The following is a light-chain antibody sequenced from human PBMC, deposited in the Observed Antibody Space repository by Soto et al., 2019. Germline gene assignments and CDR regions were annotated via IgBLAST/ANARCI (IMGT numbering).Light chain of an antibody. J-gene: IGKJ2*01. CDR3: QQYESFSPYT. CDR1: QSVSSS. CDR2: DAS. Sequence: DIQMTQSPSTLSAFVGDRVTITCRASQSVSSSLAWYHQKPGKAPKLLIYDASTLESGVPSRFSGSGYGTEFTLTINSLQPGDFATYYCQQYESFSPYTFGQGTRLEI. V-gene: IGKV1-5*01.